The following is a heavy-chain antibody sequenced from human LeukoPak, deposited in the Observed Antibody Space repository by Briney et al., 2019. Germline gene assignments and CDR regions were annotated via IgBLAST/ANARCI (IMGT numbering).Heavy chain of an antibody. J-gene: IGHJ3*02. CDR1: GGSFSGYY. D-gene: IGHD2-15*01. CDR3: ARGEKWYDAFDI. CDR2: INHSGST. V-gene: IGHV4-34*01. Sequence: PSETLSLNCAVYGGSFSGYYWSWIRQPPGRGLEWIGEINHSGSTNYNPSLKSRVTISVDTSKNQFSLKLSSVTAADTAVYYCARGEKWYDAFDIWGQGTMVTVSS.